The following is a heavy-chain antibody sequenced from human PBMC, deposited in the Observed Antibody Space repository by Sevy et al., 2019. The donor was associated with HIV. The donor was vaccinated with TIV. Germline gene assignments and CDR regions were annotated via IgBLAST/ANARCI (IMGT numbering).Heavy chain of an antibody. Sequence: GGSLRLSCATSEFTFSSYSMNWVRQAPGNGLEWVSSISGGGTYIYYPDSVKGQFTISRDNDKNSLFLQMNSLRAEDTAVYYCARGTHDYGDYDRDAFDIWGQGTMVTVSS. V-gene: IGHV3-21*01. CDR2: ISGGGTYI. D-gene: IGHD4-17*01. CDR3: ARGTHDYGDYDRDAFDI. J-gene: IGHJ3*02. CDR1: EFTFSSYS.